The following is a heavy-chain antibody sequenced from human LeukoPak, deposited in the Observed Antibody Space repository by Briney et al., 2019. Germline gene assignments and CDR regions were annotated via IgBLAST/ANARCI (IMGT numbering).Heavy chain of an antibody. V-gene: IGHV4-59*01. D-gene: IGHD3-22*01. CDR3: ARGGPKYYYDSSGYYHDAFDI. CDR1: GDSISSYY. J-gene: IGHJ3*02. CDR2: IYYSGST. Sequence: SETLSLTCTVSGDSISSYYWSWIRQPPGKGLEWIGYIYYSGSTNYNPSLKSRVTISVDMSKNQFSLKLSSVTAADTAVYYCARGGPKYYYDSSGYYHDAFDIWGQGALVTVSS.